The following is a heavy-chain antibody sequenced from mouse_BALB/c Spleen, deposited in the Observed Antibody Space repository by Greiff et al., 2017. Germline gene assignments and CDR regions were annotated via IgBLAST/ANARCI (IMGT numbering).Heavy chain of an antibody. D-gene: IGHD1-1*01. Sequence: EVQLVESGGGLVQPGGSLKLSCAASGFTFSSYTMSWVRQTPEKRLEWVAYISNGGGSTYYPDTVKGRFTISRDNAKNTLYLQMSSLKSEDTAMYYCARHEDYYGSKIAYWGQGTLVTVSA. CDR3: ARHEDYYGSKIAY. J-gene: IGHJ3*01. V-gene: IGHV5-12-2*01. CDR1: GFTFSSYT. CDR2: ISNGGGST.